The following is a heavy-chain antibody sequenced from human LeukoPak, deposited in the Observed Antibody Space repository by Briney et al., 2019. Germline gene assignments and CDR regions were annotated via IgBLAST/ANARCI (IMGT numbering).Heavy chain of an antibody. Sequence: GGSLRLSCAASGFTFSNAWMSWVRQAPGKGLEWVGRIKSKTDGGTTDYAAPVKGRFTISRDDSKNTLYLQMNSLKTEDTAVYYCTTAGCSGGSCYLVDYWGQGTLVTVSS. CDR1: GFTFSNAW. J-gene: IGHJ4*02. V-gene: IGHV3-15*01. CDR3: TTAGCSGGSCYLVDY. D-gene: IGHD2-15*01. CDR2: IKSKTDGGTT.